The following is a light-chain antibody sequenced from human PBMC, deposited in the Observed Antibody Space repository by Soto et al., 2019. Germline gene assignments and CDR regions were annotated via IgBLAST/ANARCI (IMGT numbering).Light chain of an antibody. Sequence: EIVMTHSPATLSVSPGERATLSCRASQSVTKLAWYQQKPGQAPRLLIYGVSTRATGTPARFSGSGSGTDFTLTISSLQSEDFAVYYCQQYNNWPPVAFGGGTKVEIK. CDR3: QQYNNWPPVA. V-gene: IGKV3D-15*01. CDR1: QSVTK. CDR2: GVS. J-gene: IGKJ4*01.